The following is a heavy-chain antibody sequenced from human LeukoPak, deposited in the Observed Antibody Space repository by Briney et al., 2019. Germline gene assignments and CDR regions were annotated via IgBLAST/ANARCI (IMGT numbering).Heavy chain of an antibody. Sequence: ASVKVSCKASGYTFTSYDINWVRQATGQGLEWMGWMNSNSGNTGYAQKFQGRVTITRNTSISTAYMELSSLRSEDTAVYYCARGLGYSYGLWGANYYYYYMDVWGKGTTVTVSS. V-gene: IGHV1-8*03. CDR1: GYTFTSYD. J-gene: IGHJ6*03. D-gene: IGHD5-18*01. CDR3: ARGLGYSYGLWGANYYYYYMDV. CDR2: MNSNSGNT.